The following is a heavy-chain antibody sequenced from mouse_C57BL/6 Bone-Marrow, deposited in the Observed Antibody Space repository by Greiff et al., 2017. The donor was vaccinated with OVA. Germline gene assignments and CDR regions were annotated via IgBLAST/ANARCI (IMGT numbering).Heavy chain of an antibody. CDR3: AREITTAMDY. CDR1: GYTFTDYY. V-gene: IGHV1-19*01. D-gene: IGHD2-4*01. Sequence: VQLQQSGPVLVKPGASVKMSCKASGYTFTDYYMNWVKQSHGKSLEWIGVINPYNGGTSYNQKFKGKATLTVDKSSSTAYMELNSLTSEDSAVYYCAREITTAMDYWGQGTSVTVSS. CDR2: INPYNGGT. J-gene: IGHJ4*01.